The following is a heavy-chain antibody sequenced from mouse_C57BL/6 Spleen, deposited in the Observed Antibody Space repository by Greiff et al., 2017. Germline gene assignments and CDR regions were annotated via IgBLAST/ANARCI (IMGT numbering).Heavy chain of an antibody. D-gene: IGHD1-1*01. J-gene: IGHJ4*01. CDR2: IYPGSGST. Sequence: QVQLQQPGAELVKPGASVKMSCKASGYTFTSYWITLVKQRPGQGLEWIGDIYPGSGSTNYNEKFKSKATLTVDTSSSTAYMQLSSLTSEDSAVYYCARRTDYYGYYAMDYWGQGTSVTVSS. V-gene: IGHV1-55*01. CDR3: ARRTDYYGYYAMDY. CDR1: GYTFTSYW.